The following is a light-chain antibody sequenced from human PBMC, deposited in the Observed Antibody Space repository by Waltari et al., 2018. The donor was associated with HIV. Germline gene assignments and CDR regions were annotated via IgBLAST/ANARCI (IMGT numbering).Light chain of an antibody. J-gene: IGKJ2*01. CDR3: QQYYSNPPMYT. CDR2: WAS. CDR1: QSVLYRSNNRNY. Sequence: DIVMTQSPDSLAVSLGEKATINCKSGQSVLYRSNNRNYLAWYQQKTGQPPKLLIYWASTRESGVPDRFSGSGSGTDFTLTISSMQAEDVAVYYCQQYYSNPPMYTFGQGTKLEIK. V-gene: IGKV4-1*01.